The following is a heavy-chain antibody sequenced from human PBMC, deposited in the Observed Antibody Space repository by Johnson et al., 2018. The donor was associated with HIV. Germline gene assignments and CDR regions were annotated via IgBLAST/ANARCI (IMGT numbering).Heavy chain of an antibody. CDR1: GFTFSSYA. CDR3: AKGYCSSTSCYIWPHDAFDI. J-gene: IGHJ3*02. V-gene: IGHV3-23*04. CDR2: ISGSGGST. Sequence: EVQLVESGGGLVQPGGSLRLSCAASGFTFSSYAMSWVRQAPGKGLEWVSAISGSGGSTYYADSVKGRFTISRDNSKNTLYLQMNSLRAEDTAVYYCAKGYCSSTSCYIWPHDAFDIWGQGTMVTVSS. D-gene: IGHD2-2*02.